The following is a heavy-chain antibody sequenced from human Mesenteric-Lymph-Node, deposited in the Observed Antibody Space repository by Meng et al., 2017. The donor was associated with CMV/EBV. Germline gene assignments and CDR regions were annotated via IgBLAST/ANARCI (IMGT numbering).Heavy chain of an antibody. J-gene: IGHJ4*02. Sequence: GESLKISCTASGFTFANYEMNWVRQAPGKGLEWIAYISTSGSTIYYADSVKGRFIISRDDAENSVYLQMNSLTDEDTALYYCARGEINCGGDCYVYWGLGTLVTVSS. D-gene: IGHD2-21*01. CDR2: ISTSGSTI. CDR3: ARGEINCGGDCYVY. V-gene: IGHV3-48*03. CDR1: GFTFANYE.